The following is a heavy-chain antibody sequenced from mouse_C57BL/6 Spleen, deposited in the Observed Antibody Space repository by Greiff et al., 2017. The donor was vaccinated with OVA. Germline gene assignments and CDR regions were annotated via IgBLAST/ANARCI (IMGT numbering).Heavy chain of an antibody. J-gene: IGHJ1*03. V-gene: IGHV1-50*01. CDR3: ARGAGIYYGNYEGWYFDV. D-gene: IGHD2-1*01. Sequence: QVQLQQPGAELVKPGASVKLSCKASGYTFTSYWMQWVKQRPGQGLEWIGEIDPSDSYPNYNQKFKGKATLTVDTSSSTAYMQLSSLTSEDSAVYYCARGAGIYYGNYEGWYFDVWGTGTTVTVSS. CDR2: IDPSDSYP. CDR1: GYTFTSYW.